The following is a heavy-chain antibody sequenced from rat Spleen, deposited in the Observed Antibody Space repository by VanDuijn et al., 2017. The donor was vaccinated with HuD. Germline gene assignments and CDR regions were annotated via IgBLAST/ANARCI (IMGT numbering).Heavy chain of an antibody. Sequence: EVQMVESGGGLVKPGRSLKLSCAASGFTFSNYYMAWVRQAPTKGLEWVTTISSDGGRNFYRDSVKGRFTISRDNAKSSLYLQMDSLRSEDTATFYCARRHYGYTDYFDYWGQGVMVTVSS. CDR3: ARRHYGYTDYFDY. J-gene: IGHJ2*01. D-gene: IGHD1-9*01. CDR1: GFTFSNYY. V-gene: IGHV5-25*01. CDR2: ISSDGGRN.